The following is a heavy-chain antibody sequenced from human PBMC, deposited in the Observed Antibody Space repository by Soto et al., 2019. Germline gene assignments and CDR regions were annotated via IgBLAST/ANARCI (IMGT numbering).Heavy chain of an antibody. CDR3: ARTDYDFWSGYPSNWFDP. CDR1: GYSFTSYW. J-gene: IGHJ5*02. CDR2: IYPGDSDT. D-gene: IGHD3-3*01. Sequence: GESLKISCKGSGYSFTSYWIGWVRQMPGKGLEWMGIIYPGDSDTRYSPSFQGQVTISADKSISTAYLQWSSLKASDTAMYYCARTDYDFWSGYPSNWFDPWGQGTLVTVS. V-gene: IGHV5-51*01.